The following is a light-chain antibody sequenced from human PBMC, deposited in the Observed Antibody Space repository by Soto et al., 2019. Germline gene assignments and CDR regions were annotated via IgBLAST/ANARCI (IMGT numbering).Light chain of an antibody. V-gene: IGLV2-23*01. Sequence: QSALAQPASVSGSPGQSITISCTGTSGFVGSFSLVSWYQQHPGKAPKVMISEGHRRPSGAPDRFSGSTSVNSASLTISGLHADDESDYYCCLYLGATTYVYRTGTKVTVL. J-gene: IGLJ1*01. CDR1: SGFVGSFSL. CDR3: CLYLGATTYV. CDR2: EGH.